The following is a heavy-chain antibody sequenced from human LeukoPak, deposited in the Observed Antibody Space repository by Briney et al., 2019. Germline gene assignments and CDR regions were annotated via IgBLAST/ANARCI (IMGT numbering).Heavy chain of an antibody. CDR2: IYQSGRT. D-gene: IGHD4-11*01. V-gene: IGHV4-59*12. CDR1: GGSISSYY. CDR3: VGTYRGAD. J-gene: IGHJ4*02. Sequence: PSETLSLTCTVSGGSISSYYWSWIRQPPGKGLEWIGNIYQSGRTNYNPSLKSRVTISTDRSKNQFSLKLTAVTVADTAVYYCVGTYRGADWGQGTLVTVSS.